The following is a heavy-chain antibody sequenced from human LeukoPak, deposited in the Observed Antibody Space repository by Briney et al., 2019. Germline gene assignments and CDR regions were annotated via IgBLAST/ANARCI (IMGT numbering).Heavy chain of an antibody. J-gene: IGHJ4*02. Sequence: PGGSLRLSCAASGFTFSSYWMHWVRQAPGKGLVWVSRINSDGSSTSYADSVKGRFTISRDNAKNTLYLQMNSLRAEDTAVYYCAKYPLRYGSGSYEGPDRSMTDDYWGQGTLVTVSS. CDR1: GFTFSSYW. CDR3: AKYPLRYGSGSYEGPDRSMTDDY. CDR2: INSDGSST. D-gene: IGHD3-10*01. V-gene: IGHV3-74*01.